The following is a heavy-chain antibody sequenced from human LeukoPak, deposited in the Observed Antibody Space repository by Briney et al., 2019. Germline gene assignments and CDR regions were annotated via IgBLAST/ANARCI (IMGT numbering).Heavy chain of an antibody. J-gene: IGHJ4*02. CDR2: IKEDGSEK. CDR1: GFTFSNYL. D-gene: IGHD3-22*01. V-gene: IGHV3-7*01. Sequence: GGSLRLSCAASGFTFSNYLMSWVRQAPGKWLEWVANIKEDGSEKYYVDSVKGRFTISRDNAKNSLSLQVNSLSAEDTAVYYCARSRSGYYEDYWGQGTLVTVSS. CDR3: ARSRSGYYEDY.